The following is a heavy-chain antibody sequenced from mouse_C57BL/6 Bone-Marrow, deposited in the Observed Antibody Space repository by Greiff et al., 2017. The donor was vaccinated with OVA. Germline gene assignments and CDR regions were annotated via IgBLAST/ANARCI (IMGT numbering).Heavy chain of an antibody. Sequence: QVQLQQSGPELVKPGASVKISCKASGYAFSSSWMNWVKQRPGKGLEWIGRIYPGDGDTNYNGKFKGKATLTADKSSGTAYMHLSSLTSDDSAVCFCASHYVSRFYAMDYWGQGTSVTVSS. D-gene: IGHD1-1*01. CDR3: ASHYVSRFYAMDY. CDR2: IYPGDGDT. J-gene: IGHJ4*01. V-gene: IGHV1-82*01. CDR1: GYAFSSSW.